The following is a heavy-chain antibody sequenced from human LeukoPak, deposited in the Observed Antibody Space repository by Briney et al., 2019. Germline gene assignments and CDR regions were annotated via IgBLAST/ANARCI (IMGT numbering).Heavy chain of an antibody. CDR1: GYTFTMYS. J-gene: IGHJ4*02. CDR2: INANIGKP. Sequence: ASVKVSCKASGYTFTMYSINWVRQAPGQGLEWMGWINANIGKPKYAQGFTGRFAFSLDTSVTTAYLQISNLKAEDTAKYYCVRDSNGPRYWGQGTQVTVSS. D-gene: IGHD3-22*01. V-gene: IGHV7-4-1*02. CDR3: VRDSNGPRY.